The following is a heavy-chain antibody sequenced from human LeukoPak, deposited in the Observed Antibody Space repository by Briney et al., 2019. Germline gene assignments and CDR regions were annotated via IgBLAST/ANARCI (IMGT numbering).Heavy chain of an antibody. Sequence: SETLSLTCTVSGGSISSYYWSWIRQPPGKGLEWIGYIYYSGSTNYNPSLKSQVTISVDTSKNQFSLKLSSVTAADTAVYYCARGGMTTQPFDYWGQGTLVTVSS. CDR2: IYYSGST. CDR1: GGSISSYY. J-gene: IGHJ4*02. V-gene: IGHV4-59*01. CDR3: ARGGMTTQPFDY. D-gene: IGHD4-17*01.